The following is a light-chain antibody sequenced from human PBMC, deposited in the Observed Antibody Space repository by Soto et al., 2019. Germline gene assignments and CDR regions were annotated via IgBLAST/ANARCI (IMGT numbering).Light chain of an antibody. J-gene: IGLJ1*01. Sequence: QSALTQPASVSGSPRQSITISCTGTNSDVGSYNLVSWFQQHPGKAPKLVIYEVTKQPSGVSDRFSGSKSGNTASLTISGLQAEDEADYYCFSYAGDSVYVFGTGTKVTVL. CDR2: EVT. V-gene: IGLV2-23*02. CDR3: FSYAGDSVYV. CDR1: NSDVGSYNL.